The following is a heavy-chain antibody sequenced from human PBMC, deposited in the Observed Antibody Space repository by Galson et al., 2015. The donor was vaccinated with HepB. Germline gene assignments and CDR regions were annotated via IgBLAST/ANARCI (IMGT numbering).Heavy chain of an antibody. CDR1: GFTFSSYS. Sequence: SLRLSCAASGFTFSSYSMNWVRQAPGKGLEWVSSISSSSSYIYYADSVKGRFTISRDNAKNSLYLQMNSLRAEDTAVYYCARDTPLWFGEFLPYGMDVWSQGTTVTVSS. J-gene: IGHJ6*02. D-gene: IGHD3-10*01. CDR2: ISSSSSYI. CDR3: ARDTPLWFGEFLPYGMDV. V-gene: IGHV3-21*01.